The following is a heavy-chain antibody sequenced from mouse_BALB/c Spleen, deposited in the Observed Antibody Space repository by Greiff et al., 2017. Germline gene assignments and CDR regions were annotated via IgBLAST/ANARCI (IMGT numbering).Heavy chain of an antibody. CDR3: AREGLLLRYSFAY. CDR1: GFSLTSYG. V-gene: IGHV2-9*02. Sequence: VKLVESGPGLVAPSQSLSITCTVSGFSLTSYGVHWVRQPPGKGLEWLGVIWAGGSTNYNSALMSRLSISKDNSKSQVFLKMNSLQTDDTAMYYCAREGLLLRYSFAYWGQGTLVTVSA. J-gene: IGHJ3*01. CDR2: IWAGGST. D-gene: IGHD1-1*01.